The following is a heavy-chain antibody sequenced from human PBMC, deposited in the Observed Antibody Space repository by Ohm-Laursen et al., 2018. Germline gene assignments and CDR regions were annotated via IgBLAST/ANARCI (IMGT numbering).Heavy chain of an antibody. J-gene: IGHJ3*02. CDR3: ARATERDYYDSSDITDAFDI. CDR1: GFTFSDYY. Sequence: GSLRLSCAASGFTFSDYYMSWIRQAPGKGLEWVSYISSSGSTIYYADSVKGRFTISRDNAKNSLYLQMNSLRAEDTAVYYCARATERDYYDSSDITDAFDIWGQGTMVTVSS. CDR2: ISSSGSTI. D-gene: IGHD3-22*01. V-gene: IGHV3-11*04.